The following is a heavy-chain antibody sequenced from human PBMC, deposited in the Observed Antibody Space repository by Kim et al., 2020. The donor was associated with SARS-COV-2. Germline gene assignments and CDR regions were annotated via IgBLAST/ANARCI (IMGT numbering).Heavy chain of an antibody. CDR2: INHSGST. V-gene: IGHV4-34*01. J-gene: IGHJ6*02. CDR1: GGSFSGYY. Sequence: SETLSLTCAGYGGSFSGYYWSWIRQPPGKGLEWIGEINHSGSTKYNPSLKSRVTILVDKYKNQFSLKLSSLTAADTAVYDCSRDLPLRWGISSGMEVWG. CDR3: SRDLPLRWGISSGMEV. D-gene: IGHD3-3*01.